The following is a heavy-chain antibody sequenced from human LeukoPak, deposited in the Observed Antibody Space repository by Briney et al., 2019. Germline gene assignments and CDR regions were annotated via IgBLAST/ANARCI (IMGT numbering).Heavy chain of an antibody. CDR3: ARHVGEGYLDS. CDR1: GGSISSYY. Sequence: PSETLSLTGTVSGGSISSYYWSWIRQPPGKGLEWIGYIYYSGSTNYNPSLKSRVTISVDTSKNQFSLKLSSVTAADTAVYYCARHVGEGYLDSWGQGTLVTVSS. CDR2: IYYSGST. J-gene: IGHJ4*02. V-gene: IGHV4-59*08. D-gene: IGHD3-10*01.